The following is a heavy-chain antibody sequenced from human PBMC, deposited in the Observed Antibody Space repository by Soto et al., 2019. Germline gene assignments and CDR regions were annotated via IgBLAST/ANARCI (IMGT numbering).Heavy chain of an antibody. J-gene: IGHJ5*01. CDR2: ISRDGSYL. CDR3: SRTRNGGVADSFDS. Sequence: VRLSCAASGFTFRRPAIHWGRLTPGRGLEWVLAISRDGSYLYYTESVKGRFTVSRDNSKYIVFVQMNRLIPDDRALYFCSRTRNGGVADSFDSWGQGTRVTVSS. CDR1: GFTFRRPA. D-gene: IGHD3-3*01. V-gene: IGHV3-30-3*01.